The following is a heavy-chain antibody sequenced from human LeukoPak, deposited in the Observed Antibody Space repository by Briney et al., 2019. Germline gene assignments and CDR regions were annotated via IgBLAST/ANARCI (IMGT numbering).Heavy chain of an antibody. J-gene: IGHJ6*03. CDR1: GYTFTGYY. V-gene: IGHV1-2*02. CDR3: ASGAKTRGIAAAGEEWELPARGYYYYYYMDV. CDR2: INPNSGST. D-gene: IGHD6-13*01. Sequence: ASVKVSCKASGYTFTGYYMHWVRQAPGQGLEWMGWINPNSGSTNYAQKFQGRVTMTRGTSISTAYMELSRLRCEDTAVYYCASGAKTRGIAAAGEEWELPARGYYYYYYMDVWGKGTTDTVSS.